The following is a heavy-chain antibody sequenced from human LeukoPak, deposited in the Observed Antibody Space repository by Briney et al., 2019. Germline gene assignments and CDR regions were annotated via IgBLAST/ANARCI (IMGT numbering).Heavy chain of an antibody. J-gene: IGHJ3*02. CDR3: ARGVVGVSAFDI. V-gene: IGHV3-30*04. D-gene: IGHD3-16*02. CDR2: ITFDGSDK. CDR1: GFAFSRYA. Sequence: PGRSLRLSCAASGFAFSRYAMHWVRQAPGKGLEWVAVITFDGSDKYYGASVKGRFTISRENSRNTLYLQMNSLRVEDTAVYYCARGVVGVSAFDIWGQGTMVTVSS.